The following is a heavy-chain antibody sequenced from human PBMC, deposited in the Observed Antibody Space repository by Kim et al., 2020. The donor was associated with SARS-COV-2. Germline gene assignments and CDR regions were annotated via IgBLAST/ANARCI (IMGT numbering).Heavy chain of an antibody. CDR2: ISCDGSKT. J-gene: IGHJ4*02. D-gene: IGHD5-18*01. V-gene: IGHV3-30*04. CDR3: ASGVPAGYSYVGY. CDR1: GFTFSSYA. Sequence: GGSLRLSCAASGFTFSSYAMHWVRQAPGKGLEWVAVISCDGSKTYYADSVKGRFTISRDNSKKTLYLQMNSLRAEDTSVYYCASGVPAGYSYVGYWGQGTLVTVSS.